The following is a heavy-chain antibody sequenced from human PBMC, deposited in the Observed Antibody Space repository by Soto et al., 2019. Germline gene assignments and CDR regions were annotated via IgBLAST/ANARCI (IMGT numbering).Heavy chain of an antibody. D-gene: IGHD4-4*01. CDR1: GYTFTSYA. CDR2: INAGNGNT. V-gene: IGHV1-3*01. CDR3: AKVFNYFLISYMDV. Sequence: ASVKVSCKASGYTFTSYAMHWVRQAPGQRLEWMGWINAGNGNTKYSQKFQGRVTITRDTSASTAYMELSSLRSEDTAVYYCAKVFNYFLISYMDVWGKGTTVTVSS. J-gene: IGHJ6*03.